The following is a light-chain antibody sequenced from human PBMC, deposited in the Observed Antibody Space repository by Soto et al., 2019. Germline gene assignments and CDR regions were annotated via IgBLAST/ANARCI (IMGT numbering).Light chain of an antibody. V-gene: IGLV1-44*01. CDR3: ASWDDSLNGHV. J-gene: IGLJ1*01. CDR1: SSNIASNT. Sequence: VLTQPPSASGTPGQRVTVPCSGSSSNIASNTVNWYQQLPGTAPKLLHYSNDQRPSGVPDRFSASKSGTSASLAISGLQSEDEADYYCASWDDSLNGHVFGTGTKVTVL. CDR2: SND.